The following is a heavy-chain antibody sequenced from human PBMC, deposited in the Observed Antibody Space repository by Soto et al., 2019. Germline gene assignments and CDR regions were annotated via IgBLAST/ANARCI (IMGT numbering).Heavy chain of an antibody. Sequence: EVQLVESGGGLVQPGGSLRLSCAVYGFTVSSNYMSWVRQAPGKGLEWVSVIYSGGSTYYADSVKGRFTISRHNSKNTLYFQMNRLRAEDTAVYYCAATRLGYWGQGTLVTVSS. D-gene: IGHD5-12*01. CDR1: GFTVSSNY. CDR2: IYSGGST. CDR3: AATRLGY. J-gene: IGHJ4*02. V-gene: IGHV3-53*04.